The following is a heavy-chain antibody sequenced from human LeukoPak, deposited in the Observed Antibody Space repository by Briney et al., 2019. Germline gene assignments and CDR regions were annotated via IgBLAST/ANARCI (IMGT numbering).Heavy chain of an antibody. J-gene: IGHJ4*02. CDR2: INPNSGGT. D-gene: IGHD1-26*01. V-gene: IGHV1-2*02. CDR1: EDTFTGYY. CDR3: AKERRVGGRPGNLEY. Sequence: ASEKVSCKASEDTFTGYYIHWVRQAPGQGLEWMGWINPNSGGTKYAQKFQGRVTMTSDTSISTAYMDLTRLTSDDTAIYYCAKERRVGGRPGNLEYWGQGTLVTVSS.